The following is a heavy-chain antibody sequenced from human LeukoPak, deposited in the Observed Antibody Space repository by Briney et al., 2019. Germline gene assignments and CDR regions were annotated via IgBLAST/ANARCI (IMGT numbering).Heavy chain of an antibody. D-gene: IGHD6-19*01. V-gene: IGHV1-69*06. CDR2: IIPIFGTA. CDR1: GGTFSSYA. Sequence: SVKVSCKASGGTFSSYAISWVRQAPGQGLEWMGGIIPIFGTANYAQKFQGRVTITADKSTSTAYMELGGLRSEDTAVYYCARSYEQWLDSFDYWGQGTLVTVSS. J-gene: IGHJ4*02. CDR3: ARSYEQWLDSFDY.